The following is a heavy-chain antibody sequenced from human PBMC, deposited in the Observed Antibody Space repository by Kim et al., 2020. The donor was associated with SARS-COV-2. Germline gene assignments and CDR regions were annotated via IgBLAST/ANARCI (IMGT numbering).Heavy chain of an antibody. Sequence: ASVKVSCKASGYTFTSYYMHWVRQAPGQGLEWMGIINPSGGSTSYAQKFQGRVTMTRDTSTSTVYMELSSLRSEDTAVYYCARDSLFRXGEFYNWXDXWGQGTLVTXSS. D-gene: IGHD3-10*01. CDR2: INPSGGST. V-gene: IGHV1-46*01. CDR1: GYTFTSYY. J-gene: IGHJ5*02. CDR3: ARDSLFRXGEFYNWXDX.